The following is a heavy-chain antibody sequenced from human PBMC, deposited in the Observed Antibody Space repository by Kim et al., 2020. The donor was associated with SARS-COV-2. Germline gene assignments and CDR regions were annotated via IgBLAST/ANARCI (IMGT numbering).Heavy chain of an antibody. CDR3: ARTLGDCSGVSCYRWF. CDR2: IYESGST. J-gene: IGHJ5*01. Sequence: SETLSLTCTVSGGSISSSNYYWGWIRQPPGKGLEFIGSIYESGSTYYNPSLKSRVTISVDTSKNQFFLKLSSVTAADTAVYYCARTLGDCSGVSCYRWF. CDR1: GGSISSSNYY. D-gene: IGHD2-15*01. V-gene: IGHV4-39*07.